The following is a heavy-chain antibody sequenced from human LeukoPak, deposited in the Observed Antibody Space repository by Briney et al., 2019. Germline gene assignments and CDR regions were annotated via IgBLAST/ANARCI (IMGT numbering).Heavy chain of an antibody. Sequence: SVKVSCKASGGTFSSYAISWVRQAPGQGLEWMGGIIPIFGTANYAQKFQGRVTITADESTSTAYMELSSLRSEDTAVYYCARGSRDCTNGVCVFYFDYWGQGALVTVSS. J-gene: IGHJ4*02. CDR1: GGTFSSYA. CDR2: IIPIFGTA. CDR3: ARGSRDCTNGVCVFYFDY. V-gene: IGHV1-69*13. D-gene: IGHD2-8*01.